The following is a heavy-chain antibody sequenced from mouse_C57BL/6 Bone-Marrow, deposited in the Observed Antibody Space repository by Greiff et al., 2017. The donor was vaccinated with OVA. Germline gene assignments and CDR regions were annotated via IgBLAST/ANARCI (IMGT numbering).Heavy chain of an antibody. V-gene: IGHV5-16*01. D-gene: IGHD1-1*01. Sequence: EVHLVESEGGLVQPGSSMKLSCTASGFTFSDYYMAWVRQVPEKGLEWVANINYDGSSTYYLDSLKSRFIISRDNAKNILYLQMSSLKSEDTATYYCARDYGSSYYAMDYWGQGTSVTVSS. J-gene: IGHJ4*01. CDR2: INYDGSST. CDR3: ARDYGSSYYAMDY. CDR1: GFTFSDYY.